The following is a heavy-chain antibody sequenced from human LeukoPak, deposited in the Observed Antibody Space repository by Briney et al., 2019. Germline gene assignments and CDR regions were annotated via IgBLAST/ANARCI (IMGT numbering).Heavy chain of an antibody. CDR3: ARDRVFADGYSRFDL. Sequence: GGSLRLSCAASGFTFYDYGMTWVRQAPGKGLEWVSTISGSGLSTYYADSVKGRFTISRDNSNNTVFLQMNSLRAEDTAVYYCARDRVFADGYSRFDLWGRGTLVTVSS. J-gene: IGHJ2*01. CDR1: GFTFYDYG. V-gene: IGHV3-23*01. D-gene: IGHD5-24*01. CDR2: ISGSGLST.